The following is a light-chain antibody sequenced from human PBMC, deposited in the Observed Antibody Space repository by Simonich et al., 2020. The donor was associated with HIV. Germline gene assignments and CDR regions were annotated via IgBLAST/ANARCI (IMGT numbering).Light chain of an antibody. V-gene: IGKV3-15*01. Sequence: EIVMTQSPATLSVSPGERAAPSCRASQTVSSNLAWYQQKPGQAPRLPIYGASTRATGIPARFSGSGSGTEFTLTISSLQSEDFAVYYCQQYNNWPPTFGQGTSWRSN. CDR3: QQYNNWPPT. CDR2: GAS. J-gene: IGKJ2*01. CDR1: QTVSSN.